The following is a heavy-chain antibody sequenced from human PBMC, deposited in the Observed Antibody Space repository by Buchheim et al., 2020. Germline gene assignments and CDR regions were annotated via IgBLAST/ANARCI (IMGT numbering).Heavy chain of an antibody. CDR3: ARSGGRFYSYEYDS. CDR2: IYYSGRTSGST. CDR1: AGAIINYY. Sequence: QVQLQESGPGLVKPSETLSLTCNVSAGAIINYYWNWIRQSPGKGLEWIGYIYYSGRTSGSTNYNPSLKSRVAISVDSSKNQFSLKLTSVTAADTAIYYCARSGGRFYSYEYDSWGQGIL. J-gene: IGHJ5*01. D-gene: IGHD5-18*01. V-gene: IGHV4-59*01.